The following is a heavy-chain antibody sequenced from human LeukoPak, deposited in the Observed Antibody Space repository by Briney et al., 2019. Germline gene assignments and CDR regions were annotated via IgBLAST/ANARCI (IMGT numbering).Heavy chain of an antibody. J-gene: IGHJ4*02. V-gene: IGHV3-30*02. CDR2: IRYDGTNK. D-gene: IGHD2-2*01. CDR1: GFTLSTYG. CDR3: AKDKYPWKSTAISDFDY. Sequence: GGSLRLSCAPSGFTLSTYGMHWVRQAPGKGLEWVAFIRYDGTNKYYADSVKGRFTISRDNSKNPLYLQMNSLRGEDTAVYFCAKDKYPWKSTAISDFDYWGQGTLVTVSS.